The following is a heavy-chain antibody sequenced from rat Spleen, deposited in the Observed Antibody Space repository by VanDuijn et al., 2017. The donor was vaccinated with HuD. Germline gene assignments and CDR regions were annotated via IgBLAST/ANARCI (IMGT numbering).Heavy chain of an antibody. V-gene: IGHV5-22*01. D-gene: IGHD1-4*01. Sequence: EVQLVESGGGLVQPGRSLKLSCAASGFTFSNYYMAWVRQAPTKCLEWVASITYEGTTTYYGDSVKGRFTISRDNAKSTLYLQMNSLRSEDTATYYCTRDRVYNYDFDYWGQGVMVTVSS. CDR1: GFTFSNYY. J-gene: IGHJ2*01. CDR2: ITYEGTTT. CDR3: TRDRVYNYDFDY.